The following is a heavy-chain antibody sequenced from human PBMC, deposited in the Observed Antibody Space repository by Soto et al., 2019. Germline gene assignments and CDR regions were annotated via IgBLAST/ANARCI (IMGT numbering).Heavy chain of an antibody. D-gene: IGHD3-10*01. CDR2: IYYSGST. V-gene: IGHV4-39*01. J-gene: IGHJ6*02. Sequence: QLQLQESGPGLVKPSETLSLTCTVSGGSISSSSYYWGWIRQPPGKGLEWIGSIYYSGSTYYNPSLKSRVTISVDTSKNQFSLKLSSVTAADTAVYYCARQNTTSGLLWFGELLNGMDWDVNGMDVWGQGTTVTVSS. CDR1: GGSISSSSYY. CDR3: ARQNTTSGLLWFGELLNGMDWDVNGMDV.